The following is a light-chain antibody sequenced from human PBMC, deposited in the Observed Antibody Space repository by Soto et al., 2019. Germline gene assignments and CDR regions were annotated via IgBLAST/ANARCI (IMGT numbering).Light chain of an antibody. V-gene: IGLV2-14*01. CDR3: SSYTNSRTLV. CDR1: SSDVGGYNH. Sequence: QSALTQPASVSGSPGHSITISCTGTSSDVGGYNHVSWYQQHPGKAPKLMIHGVNYRPSGVSDRFSVSKSGTTASLTISGHQAEEEADYFCSSYTNSRTLVFGTGTKLTVL. CDR2: GVN. J-gene: IGLJ1*01.